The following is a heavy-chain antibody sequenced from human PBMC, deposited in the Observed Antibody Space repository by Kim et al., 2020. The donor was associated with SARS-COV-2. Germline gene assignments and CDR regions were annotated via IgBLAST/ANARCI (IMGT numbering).Heavy chain of an antibody. CDR2: IYYSGST. D-gene: IGHD3-9*01. Sequence: SETLSLTCTVSGGSISSSSYYWGWIRQPPGKGLEWIGSIYYSGSTYYNPSLKSRVTISVDTSKNQFSLKLSSVTAADTAVYYCARDNFDWLYYYYYGMDVWGQGTTVTVSS. CDR1: GGSISSSSYY. V-gene: IGHV4-39*07. J-gene: IGHJ6*02. CDR3: ARDNFDWLYYYYYGMDV.